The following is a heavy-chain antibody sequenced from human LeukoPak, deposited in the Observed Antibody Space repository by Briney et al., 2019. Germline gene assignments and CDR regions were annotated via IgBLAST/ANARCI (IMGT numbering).Heavy chain of an antibody. D-gene: IGHD2-21*02. CDR1: GFTFISYG. V-gene: IGHV3-74*01. CDR2: INTDGSST. Sequence: GVSLRLSCAASGFTFISYGMQWIRHAQGKGLVWVSRINTDGSSTSYADSVKGRFTISRDNAKNTLYLQVNSLRAADKAVYFCTRGLPRDVTLDYWGQGTLVTVSS. CDR3: TRGLPRDVTLDY. J-gene: IGHJ4*01.